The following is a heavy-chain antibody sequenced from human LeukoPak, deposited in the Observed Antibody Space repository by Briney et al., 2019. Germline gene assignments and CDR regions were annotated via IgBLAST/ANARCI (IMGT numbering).Heavy chain of an antibody. V-gene: IGHV3-53*01. CDR3: ARDFNYGSGSNYYYYMDV. J-gene: IGHJ6*03. CDR1: GFTVSSNY. CDR2: IYSGGST. Sequence: SGGSLRLSCAASGFTVSSNYMSWVRQAPGKGLGWVSVIYSGGSTYYADSVKGRFTISRDNSKNTLYLQMNSLRAEDTAVYYCARDFNYGSGSNYYYYMDVWGKGTTVTVSS. D-gene: IGHD3-10*01.